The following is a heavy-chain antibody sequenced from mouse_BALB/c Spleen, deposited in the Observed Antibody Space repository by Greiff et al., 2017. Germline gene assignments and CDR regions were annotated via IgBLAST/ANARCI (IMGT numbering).Heavy chain of an antibody. CDR2: ISSGSSTI. D-gene: IGHD1-1*01. J-gene: IGHJ2*01. Sequence: DVKLVESGGGLVQPGGSRKLSCAASGFTFSSFGMHWVRQAPEKGLEWVAYISSGSSTIYYADTVKGRFTISRDNPKNTLFLQMTSLRSEDTAMYYCARELRDYFDYWGQGTTLTVSS. V-gene: IGHV5-17*02. CDR3: ARELRDYFDY. CDR1: GFTFSSFG.